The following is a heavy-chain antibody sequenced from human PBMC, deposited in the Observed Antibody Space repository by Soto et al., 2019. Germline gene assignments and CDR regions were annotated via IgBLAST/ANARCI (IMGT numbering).Heavy chain of an antibody. D-gene: IGHD2-2*01. CDR1: GGSVSSGSYY. V-gene: IGHV4-61*01. J-gene: IGHJ6*02. CDR3: ARDWGGSTSSYYYYGMDV. CDR2: IYYSGST. Sequence: QVQLQESGPGLVKPSETLSLTCTVSGGSVSSGSYYWSWIRQPPGKGLEWIGYIYYSGSTNYNPSLKSRVTISVDTSKNQFSLKLSSVTAADTAVYYCARDWGGSTSSYYYYGMDVWGQGTTVTVSS.